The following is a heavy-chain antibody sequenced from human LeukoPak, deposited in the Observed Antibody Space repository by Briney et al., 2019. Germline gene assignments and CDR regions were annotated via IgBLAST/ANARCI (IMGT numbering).Heavy chain of an antibody. CDR1: GFTFSSYS. CDR2: INQGGSRL. D-gene: IGHD3-3*01. Sequence: GGSLRLSCAASGFTFSSYSMNRVRQAPGKGLEWVASINQGGSRLHYLDSVTGRFIISRDDAQNTLFLQMTRLRVDDTAVYYCARLKDDVSKLDYWGQGALVSVSS. V-gene: IGHV3-7*01. CDR3: ARLKDDVSKLDY. J-gene: IGHJ4*02.